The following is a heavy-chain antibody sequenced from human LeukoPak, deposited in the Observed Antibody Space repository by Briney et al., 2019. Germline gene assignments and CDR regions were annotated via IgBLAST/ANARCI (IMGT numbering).Heavy chain of an antibody. J-gene: IGHJ5*02. V-gene: IGHV4-38-2*01. CDR3: ARASRPSNSWFDP. CDR2: IHERGST. Sequence: PSETLSLTCGVSGHSFSSDSFWGWIRQPPGQGLEWIGSIHERGSTFYNPSLKSRVTISIDTSKNQFSLNVNSVTAADTAVYYCARASRPSNSWFDPWGQGTVATVSS. D-gene: IGHD6-6*01. CDR1: GHSFSSDSF.